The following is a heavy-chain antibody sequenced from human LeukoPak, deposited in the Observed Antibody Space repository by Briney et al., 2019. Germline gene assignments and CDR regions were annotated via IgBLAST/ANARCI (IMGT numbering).Heavy chain of an antibody. CDR1: GGSISSGGYY. D-gene: IGHD3-9*01. J-gene: IGHJ5*02. CDR3: ARANTYYDILTGPMGPNWFDP. V-gene: IGHV4-31*02. CDR2: IYCSGST. Sequence: SQTLSLTCTVSGGSISSGGYYWSWIRQHPGKGLEWIGYIYCSGSTYYNPSLKSRVTISVDTSKNQFSLKLSSVTAADTAVYYCARANTYYDILTGPMGPNWFDPWGQGTLVTVSS.